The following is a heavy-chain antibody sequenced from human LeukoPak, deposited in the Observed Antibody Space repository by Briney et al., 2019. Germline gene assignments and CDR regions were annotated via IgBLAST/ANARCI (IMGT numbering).Heavy chain of an antibody. CDR3: ARPHDYGDYFYFDY. CDR1: GFTFSSYS. CDR2: ISSSSSYI. V-gene: IGHV3-21*01. J-gene: IGHJ4*02. Sequence: GGSLRLSCAASGFTFSSYSMNWVRQAPGKGLEWGSSISSSSSYIYYADSVKGRFTISRDNAKNSLYLQMNSLRAEVTAVYYCARPHDYGDYFYFDYWGQGTLVTVSS. D-gene: IGHD4-17*01.